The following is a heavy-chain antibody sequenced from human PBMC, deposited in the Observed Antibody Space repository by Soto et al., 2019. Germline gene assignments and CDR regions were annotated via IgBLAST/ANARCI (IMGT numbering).Heavy chain of an antibody. J-gene: IGHJ4*02. D-gene: IGHD5-12*01. CDR2: VKDGGHT. CDR3: ARGQEGVVATH. Sequence: QVQLQQWGAGLLKPSETLSLNCAVTGGSLSGYYWSWIRQPPGKGLEWIGEVKDGGHTNYSPSLRCXXNXSXXPSNNQFSLRLNSGTAADSGVYYCARGQEGVVATHWDQGSLVTVSS. CDR1: GGSLSGYY. V-gene: IGHV4-34*01.